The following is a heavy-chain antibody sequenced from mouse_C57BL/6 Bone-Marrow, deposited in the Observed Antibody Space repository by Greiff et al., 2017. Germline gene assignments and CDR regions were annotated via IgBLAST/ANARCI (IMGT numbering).Heavy chain of an antibody. V-gene: IGHV1-55*01. CDR1: GYTFTSYW. D-gene: IGHD1-1*01. CDR3: ARGYYYGSSSHWYFDV. J-gene: IGHJ1*03. Sequence: QVQLQQSGAELVKPGASVKMSCKASGYTFTSYWITWVKQRPGQGLEWIGDIYPGSGSTNYNEKFKSKATLTVDTSSSTAYMQLSSLTSEDSAVYYCARGYYYGSSSHWYFDVWGTGTTVTVSS. CDR2: IYPGSGST.